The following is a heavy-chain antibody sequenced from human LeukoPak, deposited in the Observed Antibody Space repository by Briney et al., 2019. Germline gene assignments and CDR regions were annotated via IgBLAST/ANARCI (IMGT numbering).Heavy chain of an antibody. CDR3: ARGGVAARGGAFDI. CDR2: IYTSGST. V-gene: IGHV4-4*07. D-gene: IGHD6-6*01. Sequence: SETLSLTCTVSGGSISSYYWSWIRQPAGKGLEWIGRIYTSGSTNYNPSLKSRVTMSVDTSKNQFSLKLSSVTAADTAVYYCARGGVAARGGAFDIWGQGTMVTVSS. CDR1: GGSISSYY. J-gene: IGHJ3*02.